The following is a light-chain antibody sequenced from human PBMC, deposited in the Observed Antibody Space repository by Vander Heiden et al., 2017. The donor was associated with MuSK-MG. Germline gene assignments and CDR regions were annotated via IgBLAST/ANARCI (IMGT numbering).Light chain of an antibody. CDR1: SSNIGSTT. CDR3: AAWDDSLNNYV. Sequence: QSVLTQPPSASGTPGQRATISCSGSSSNIGSTTVNWYQQLPGTAPKLLMYNNNQRPSGIPDRFSGSKSGTSASLAISGLQSEDEADYYCAAWDDSLNNYVFGTGTQVTVL. CDR2: NNN. J-gene: IGLJ1*01. V-gene: IGLV1-44*01.